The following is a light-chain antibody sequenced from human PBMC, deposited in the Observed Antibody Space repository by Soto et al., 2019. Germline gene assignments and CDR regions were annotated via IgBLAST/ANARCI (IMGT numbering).Light chain of an antibody. V-gene: IGKV1-27*01. CDR2: ATS. CDR3: QKYNSAPLT. CDR1: QGIAPY. J-gene: IGKJ4*01. Sequence: DVQMIQSLSSLSAFVGERVTITCRASQGIAPYLAWFQQKPGKVPKLLIYATSTLQSGVPSRFSGSGSGTDFTLTINSLQPEDVGTYYCQKYNSAPLTFGGGTKVDIK.